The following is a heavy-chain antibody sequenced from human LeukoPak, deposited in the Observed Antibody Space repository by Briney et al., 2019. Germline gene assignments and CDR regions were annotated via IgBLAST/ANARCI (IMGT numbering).Heavy chain of an antibody. CDR1: GYTFTSYG. V-gene: IGHV1-18*01. CDR2: ISAYNGNT. J-gene: IGHJ3*02. CDR3: ARDGITGTTFAFDI. D-gene: IGHD1-20*01. Sequence: GAAVKASCKASGYTFTSYGISWVRQAPGQGLEWMGWISAYNGNTNYAQKLQGRVTMTTDTSTSTAYMELRSLRSDDTAVYYCARDGITGTTFAFDIWGQGTMVTVSS.